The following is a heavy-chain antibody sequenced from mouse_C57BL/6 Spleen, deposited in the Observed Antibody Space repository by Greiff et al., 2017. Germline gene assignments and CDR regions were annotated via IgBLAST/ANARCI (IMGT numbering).Heavy chain of an antibody. Sequence: QVHVKQPGAELVMPGASVKLSCKASGYTFTSYWMHWVKQRPGQGLEWIGEIYPSDSYTNYNQKFKGKSTLTVDKSSSTAYMQLSSLTSEDSAVYYCARWGLPRYFDVWGTGTTVTVSS. CDR2: IYPSDSYT. CDR1: GYTFTSYW. J-gene: IGHJ1*03. D-gene: IGHD2-2*01. V-gene: IGHV1-69*01. CDR3: ARWGLPRYFDV.